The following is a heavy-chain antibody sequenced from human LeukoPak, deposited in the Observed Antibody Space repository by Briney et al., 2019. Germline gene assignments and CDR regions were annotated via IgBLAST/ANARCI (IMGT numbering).Heavy chain of an antibody. CDR3: ASTIEISAAGTGSFDY. V-gene: IGHV3-48*03. CDR2: ISSSGSTI. J-gene: IGHJ4*02. D-gene: IGHD6-13*01. Sequence: PGGSLRLSCAASGFTFSSYEMNWVRLAPGKGLEWVSYISSSGSTIYYADSVKGRFTISRDNAKNSLYLQMNSLRAEDTAVYYCASTIEISAAGTGSFDYSGQGTLVTVSS. CDR1: GFTFSSYE.